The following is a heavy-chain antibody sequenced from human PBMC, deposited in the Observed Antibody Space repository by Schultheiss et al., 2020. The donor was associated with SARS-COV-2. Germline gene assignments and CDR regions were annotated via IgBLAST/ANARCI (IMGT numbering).Heavy chain of an antibody. CDR1: GFSLSTSGMC. V-gene: IGHV2-70*01. D-gene: IGHD6-19*01. CDR2: IDWDDDK. Sequence: SGPTLVKPTQTLTLTCTFSGFSLSTSGMCVSWIRQPPGKALEWLALIDWDDDKYYSTSLKTRLTISKDTSKNQVVLTMTNMDPVDTATYYCARHYKGYSSGWRTYYFDYWGQGTLVTVSS. J-gene: IGHJ4*02. CDR3: ARHYKGYSSGWRTYYFDY.